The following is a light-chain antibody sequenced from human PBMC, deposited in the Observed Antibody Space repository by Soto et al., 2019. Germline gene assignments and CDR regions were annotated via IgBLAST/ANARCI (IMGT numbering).Light chain of an antibody. V-gene: IGLV2-11*01. CDR1: SSDVGNYNF. CDR2: DVR. J-gene: IGLJ1*01. Sequence: QSALTQPRSVSGSPGQSGTISCTGTSSDVGNYNFVSWYQQHPGNAPKFIIYDVRKRPSGVPDRFSGSKSGNTASLTISGLQAEDEADYYCCSYAGMYTYVFGTGTKFTVL. CDR3: CSYAGMYTYV.